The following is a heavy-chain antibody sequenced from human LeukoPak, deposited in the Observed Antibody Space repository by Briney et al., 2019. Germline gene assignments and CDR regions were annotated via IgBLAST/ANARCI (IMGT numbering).Heavy chain of an antibody. V-gene: IGHV4-34*01. CDR2: INHSGST. CDR3: ARGAGGYRFDP. J-gene: IGHJ5*02. D-gene: IGHD1-1*01. Sequence: SETLSLTCAVYGGSFSGYYWSWIRQPPGKGLEWIGEINHSGSTNYNPSLKSRVTISADTSKKQFSLKLTSVTAADTAVYYCARGAGGYRFDPWGQGTLVTVSS. CDR1: GGSFSGYY.